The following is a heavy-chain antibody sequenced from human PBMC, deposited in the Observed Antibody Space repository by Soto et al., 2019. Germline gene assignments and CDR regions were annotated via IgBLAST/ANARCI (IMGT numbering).Heavy chain of an antibody. CDR3: ATKVVIAGIGYVDH. Sequence: PGGSLRLSCEASGLTLSSYWMSWVRQAPGKGLEWVANISPNGNAKYYVGSVKGRFTISRDNAKNSVYLQMNSLRAEDTSVYYCATKVVIAGIGYVDHWGQGTLVTVSS. V-gene: IGHV3-7*01. J-gene: IGHJ5*02. CDR2: ISPNGNAK. D-gene: IGHD6-13*01. CDR1: GLTLSSYW.